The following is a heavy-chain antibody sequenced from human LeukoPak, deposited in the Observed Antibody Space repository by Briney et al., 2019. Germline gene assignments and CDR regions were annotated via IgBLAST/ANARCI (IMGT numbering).Heavy chain of an antibody. J-gene: IGHJ5*02. CDR2: IYYSGST. V-gene: IGHV4-59*01. CDR3: AREEGYWFDP. CDR1: GGSISSYY. Sequence: SETLSLACTVSGGSISSYYWSRIRQPPGKGLEWIGYIYYSGSTNYNPSLKSRVTISVDTSKNQFSLKLSSVTAADTAVYYCAREEGYWFDPWGQGTLVTVSS.